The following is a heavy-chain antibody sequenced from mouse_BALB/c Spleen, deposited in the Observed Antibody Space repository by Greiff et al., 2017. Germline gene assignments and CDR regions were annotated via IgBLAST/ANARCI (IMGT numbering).Heavy chain of an antibody. Sequence: VKLVESGPGLVAPSQSLSITCTVSGFSLTGYGVNWVRQPPGKGLEWLGMIWGDGSTDYNSALKSRLSISKDNSKSQVFLKMNSLQTDDTARYYCAREGPTTANAMDYWGQGTSVTVSS. CDR2: IWGDGST. V-gene: IGHV2-6-7*01. J-gene: IGHJ4*01. CDR1: GFSLTGYG. D-gene: IGHD1-2*01. CDR3: AREGPTTANAMDY.